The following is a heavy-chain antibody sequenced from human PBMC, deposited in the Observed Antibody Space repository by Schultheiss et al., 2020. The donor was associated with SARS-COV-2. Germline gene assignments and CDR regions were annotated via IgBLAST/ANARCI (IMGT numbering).Heavy chain of an antibody. J-gene: IGHJ6*02. CDR2: IYYSGST. V-gene: IGHV4-61*08. CDR3: ARAGSSGWEGDYYYYYGMDV. Sequence: SETLSLTCTVSGGSISSGGYYWSWIRQHPGKGLEWIGYIYYSGSTNYNPSLKSRVTISVDTSKNQFSLKLSSVTAADTAVYYCARAGSSGWEGDYYYYYGMDVWGQGTTVTVSS. D-gene: IGHD6-19*01. CDR1: GGSISSGGYY.